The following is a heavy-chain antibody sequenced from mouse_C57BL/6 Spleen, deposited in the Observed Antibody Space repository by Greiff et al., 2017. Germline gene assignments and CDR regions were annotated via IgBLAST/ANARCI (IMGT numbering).Heavy chain of an antibody. CDR2: INPNNGGT. D-gene: IGHD1-1*01. CDR3: APLYYYGSSLWYFDV. Sequence: EVQLQQSGPELVKPGASVKISCKASGYTFTDYYMNWVKQSHGKSLEWIGDINPNNGGTSYNQKFKGKATLTVDKSSSTAYMELRSLTSEDSAVYYCAPLYYYGSSLWYFDVWGTGTTVTVSS. V-gene: IGHV1-26*01. CDR1: GYTFTDYY. J-gene: IGHJ1*03.